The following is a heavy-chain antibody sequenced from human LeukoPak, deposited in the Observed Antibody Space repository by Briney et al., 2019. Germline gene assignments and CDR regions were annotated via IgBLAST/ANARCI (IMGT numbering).Heavy chain of an antibody. CDR3: ARARGYSYDYYYYYMDV. CDR1: GYTFSSYD. V-gene: IGHV1-8*03. J-gene: IGHJ6*03. Sequence: RASVKASCTASGYTFSSYDINWGRQATGQGRGWMGWMNPNSGNTGYAQKFQGRVTLTRNTSISTAYMERSRLRSDDTAVYYCARARGYSYDYYYYYMDVWGKGTTVTVSS. CDR2: MNPNSGNT. D-gene: IGHD5-18*01.